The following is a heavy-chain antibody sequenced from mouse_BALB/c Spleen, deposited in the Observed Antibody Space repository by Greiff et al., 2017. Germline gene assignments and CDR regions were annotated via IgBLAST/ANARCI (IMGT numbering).Heavy chain of an antibody. D-gene: IGHD2-14*01. CDR3: ARSYYRYDGGFDY. CDR2: ISSGSSTI. CDR1: GFTFSSFG. Sequence: EVKLMESGGGLVQPGGSRKLSCAASGFTFSSFGMHWVRQAPEKGLEWVAYISSGSSTIYYADTVKGRFTISRDNPKNTLFLQMTSLRSEDTAMYYCARSYYRYDGGFDYWGQGTTLTVSS. V-gene: IGHV5-17*02. J-gene: IGHJ2*01.